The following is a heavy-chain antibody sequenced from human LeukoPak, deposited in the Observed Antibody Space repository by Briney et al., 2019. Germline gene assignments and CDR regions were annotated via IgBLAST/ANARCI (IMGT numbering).Heavy chain of an antibody. Sequence: SETLSLTCAVYSGSFSGYYWSWIRQPPGKGLEWIGEINHSGSTNYNPSLKSRVTISVDTSKNQFSLKLSSVTAADTAVYYCARGIYGDQSESWGQGTMVTVSS. V-gene: IGHV4-34*01. CDR1: SGSFSGYY. D-gene: IGHD4-17*01. CDR2: INHSGST. J-gene: IGHJ3*01. CDR3: ARGIYGDQSES.